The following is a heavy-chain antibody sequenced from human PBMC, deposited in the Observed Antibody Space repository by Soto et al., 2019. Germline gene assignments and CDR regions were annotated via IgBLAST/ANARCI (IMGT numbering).Heavy chain of an antibody. CDR3: AHKGGAAAGLDV. J-gene: IGHJ6*02. CDR1: GFSVSTSGVG. V-gene: IGHV2-5*02. Sequence: QITLKESGPTLVKPTQTLTLTCTFSGFSVSTSGVGVAWIRQPPGKALEWLALIYWDDDKRYSPFLQSRVTNTKDTAKHQVVLEMTTMDRGDTARYSCAHKGGAAAGLDVWGQGTTVTVSS. CDR2: IYWDDDK. D-gene: IGHD6-25*01.